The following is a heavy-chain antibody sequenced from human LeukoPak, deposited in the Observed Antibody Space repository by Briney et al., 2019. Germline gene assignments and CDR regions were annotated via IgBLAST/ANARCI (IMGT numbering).Heavy chain of an antibody. D-gene: IGHD1-26*01. CDR2: IRSKAYGGTT. J-gene: IGHJ6*03. V-gene: IGHV3-49*03. CDR1: GFTFGDYA. CDR3: TRAVGATIKYYYYMDV. Sequence: GGSLRLSCTASGFTFGDYAMSWFRQAPGKGLEWVGFIRSKAYGGTTEYAASVKGRFTISRDDSKSIAYLQMNSLKTEDTAVYYCTRAVGATIKYYYYMDVWGKGTTVTISS.